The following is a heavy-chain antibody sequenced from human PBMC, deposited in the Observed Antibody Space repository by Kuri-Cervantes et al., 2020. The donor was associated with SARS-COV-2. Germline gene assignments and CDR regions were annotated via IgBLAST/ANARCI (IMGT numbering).Heavy chain of an antibody. CDR1: GCSISSGYY. CDR2: IYHSGST. V-gene: IGHV4-38-2*01. J-gene: IGHJ4*02. CDR3: ARRSGYYPYYFDY. Sequence: SQTLSLTCAVSGCSISSGYYWGWIRQPPGKGLEWIGSIYHSGSTYYNPSLKSRVTISVDTSKNQFSLKLSSVTAADTAVYYCARRSGYYPYYFDYWGQGTPVTVSS. D-gene: IGHD3-22*01.